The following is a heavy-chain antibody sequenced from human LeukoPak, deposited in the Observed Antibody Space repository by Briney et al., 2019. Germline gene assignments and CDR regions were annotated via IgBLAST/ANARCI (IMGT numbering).Heavy chain of an antibody. D-gene: IGHD2-2*01. J-gene: IGHJ3*02. CDR2: IRYDGSNK. Sequence: GGSLRLSCAASGFTFSSYGMHWVRQAPGKGLEWVAFIRYDGSNKYYADSVKGRFTISRDNSKNTLYLQMNSLRAEDTAVYYCVKEMPPLGYCSSTSCHRRAAFDIWGQGTMVTVSS. CDR1: GFTFSSYG. CDR3: VKEMPPLGYCSSTSCHRRAAFDI. V-gene: IGHV3-30*02.